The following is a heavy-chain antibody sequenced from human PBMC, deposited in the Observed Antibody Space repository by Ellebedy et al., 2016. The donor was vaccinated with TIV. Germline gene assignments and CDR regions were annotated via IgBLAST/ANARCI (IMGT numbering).Heavy chain of an antibody. CDR2: IYSGGDR. CDR1: GFTVNNNY. D-gene: IGHD2-15*01. CDR3: ARDRHCVGGRCYSV. J-gene: IGHJ4*02. Sequence: GEFLKISCAASGFTVNNNYMRLFRQAPGKGLEWVSLIYSGGDRYYADSVKGRFTISRDNSNNTVYLQMNSLRVEDTAVYYCARDRHCVGGRCYSVWGQGTLVTVSS. V-gene: IGHV3-53*01.